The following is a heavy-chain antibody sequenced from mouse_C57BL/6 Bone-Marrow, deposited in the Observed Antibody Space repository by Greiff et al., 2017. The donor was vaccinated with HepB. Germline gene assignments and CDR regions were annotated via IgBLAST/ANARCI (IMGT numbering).Heavy chain of an antibody. V-gene: IGHV1-55*01. J-gene: IGHJ3*01. Sequence: VQLKQPGAELVKPGASVKMSCKASGYTFTSYWITWVKQRPGQGLEWIGDIYPGSGSTNYNEKFKSKATLTVDTSSSTAYMQLSSLTSEDSAVYYCAREENSSGYVAWFAYWGQGTLVTVSA. CDR3: AREENSSGYVAWFAY. CDR1: GYTFTSYW. D-gene: IGHD3-2*02. CDR2: IYPGSGST.